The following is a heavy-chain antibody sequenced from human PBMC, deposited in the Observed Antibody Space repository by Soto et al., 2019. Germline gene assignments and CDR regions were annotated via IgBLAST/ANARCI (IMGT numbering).Heavy chain of an antibody. CDR1: RFTFTSSA. V-gene: IGHV1-58*01. J-gene: IGHJ6*02. CDR2: IVVGSGNT. Sequence: GASVKVSCKSSRFTFTSSAVQWVRQSRGQRLEWIGWIVVGSGNTNYAQKFQERVTITRDMSTSTAYMELSSLRSEDTAVYYCAAEDPASGGYYAGYYYYGMDVWGQGTTVTVSS. CDR3: AAEDPASGGYYAGYYYYGMDV. D-gene: IGHD1-26*01.